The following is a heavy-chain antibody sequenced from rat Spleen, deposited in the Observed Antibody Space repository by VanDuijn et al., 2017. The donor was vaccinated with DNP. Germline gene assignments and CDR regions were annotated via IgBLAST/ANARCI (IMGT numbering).Heavy chain of an antibody. V-gene: IGHV5-27*01. Sequence: EVQLVESGGGSVQPGRSLKLSCTASGFTFSNYYLAWVRQAPTKGLECVTYISPGGGNTYYRDSVKGRFTISRDNAKSTLYLQMDSLRSEDTATYYCTATYYYSRFVPFPYWGQGTLVTVSS. CDR3: TATYYYSRFVPFPY. CDR1: GFTFSNYY. D-gene: IGHD1-2*01. CDR2: ISPGGGNT. J-gene: IGHJ3*01.